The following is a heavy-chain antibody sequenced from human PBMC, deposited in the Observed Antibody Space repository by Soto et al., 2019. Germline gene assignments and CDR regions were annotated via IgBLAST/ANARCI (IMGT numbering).Heavy chain of an antibody. CDR1: GFTFSSYA. Sequence: GGSLRLSCGASGFTFSSYAMSWVRQAPGKGLEWVSAISGSGGSTYYADSVKGRFTISRDNSKNTLYLQMNSLRAEDTAVYYCAGGSSSGYYYYYGMDVWGQGTTVTVSS. J-gene: IGHJ6*02. D-gene: IGHD6-6*01. V-gene: IGHV3-23*01. CDR3: AGGSSSGYYYYYGMDV. CDR2: ISGSGGST.